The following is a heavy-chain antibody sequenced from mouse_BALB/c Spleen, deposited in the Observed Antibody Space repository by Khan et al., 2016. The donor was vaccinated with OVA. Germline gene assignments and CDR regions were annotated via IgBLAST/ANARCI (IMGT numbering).Heavy chain of an antibody. CDR3: ARDYFGSRWDLDV. J-gene: IGHJ1*01. CDR1: GYSITSGYY. CDR2: IRYDGNN. Sequence: EVQLVESGPGLVKPSQSLSLTCSVTGYSITSGYYWNWIRQFPGNKLEWMGYIRYDGNNNYSPSLKNRISITRDTSKNQFFLRLNSVTTEDTATWYWARDYFGSRWDLDVWGAGTTVNVPS. D-gene: IGHD1-1*01. V-gene: IGHV3-6*02.